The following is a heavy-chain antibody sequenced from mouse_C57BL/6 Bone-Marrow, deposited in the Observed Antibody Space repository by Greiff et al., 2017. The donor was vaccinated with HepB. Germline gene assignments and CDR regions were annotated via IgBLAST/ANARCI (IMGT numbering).Heavy chain of an antibody. CDR2: IYPGGGST. Sequence: VKLLESGAELVKPGASVKMSCKASGYTFTDHSIRWVKQRPEQGLEWIGYIYPGGGSTNYNEKFKGKATLTADKSSSTAYMQLNSLTSEDAAIYYCARGGIGHWYLDYWGQGTTVTVSS. CDR3: ARGGIGHWYLDY. V-gene: IGHV1-63*01. J-gene: IGHJ2*01. D-gene: IGHD4-1*01. CDR1: GYTFTDHS.